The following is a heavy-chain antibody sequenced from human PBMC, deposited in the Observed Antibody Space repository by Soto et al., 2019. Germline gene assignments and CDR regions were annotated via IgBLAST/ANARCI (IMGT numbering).Heavy chain of an antibody. J-gene: IGHJ4*02. CDR1: GGSISSYY. V-gene: IGHV4-59*01. CDR2: IFYSGST. D-gene: IGHD5-18*01. CDR3: VRKGYNYDY. Sequence: SETLSLTCTVSGGSISSYYWSWIRQPPGKGLEWIGYIFYSGSTNYNPSLKSRVTISVDTSKNQFSLKLSSVTAADTAVYYCVRKGYNYDYWGQGTLVTVSS.